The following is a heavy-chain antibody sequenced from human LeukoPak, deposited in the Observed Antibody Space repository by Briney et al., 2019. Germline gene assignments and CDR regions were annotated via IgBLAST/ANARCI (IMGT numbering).Heavy chain of an antibody. CDR2: ISESGGGSYSGGGT. V-gene: IGHV3-23*01. CDR3: AKGKVNHLGALDY. CDR1: GFTFSSYA. Sequence: PGGSLRLSCAASGFTFSSYAMTWVRQAPGKGLEWVSTISESGGGSYSGGGTYYGDSVKGRFIISKDGSTNTLFLQMDSLRADGTGIYYCAKGKVNHLGALDYWGQGALVTVSS. D-gene: IGHD1-26*01. J-gene: IGHJ4*02.